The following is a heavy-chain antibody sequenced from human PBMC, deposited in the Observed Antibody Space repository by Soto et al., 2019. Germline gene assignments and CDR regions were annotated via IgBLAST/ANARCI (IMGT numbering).Heavy chain of an antibody. Sequence: QVQLQESGPGLVRPSGALSVTCAVSGDSISRSHWWSWVRQSPGKGLEWIGEISHSGITNYKPSLKSRVTISGNKSKNQLSLKLTSVTAADTSVYYCARVQYDRSGFDHWGQGTLVSVSS. CDR1: GDSISRSHW. J-gene: IGHJ4*02. D-gene: IGHD3-22*01. CDR3: ARVQYDRSGFDH. CDR2: ISHSGIT. V-gene: IGHV4-4*02.